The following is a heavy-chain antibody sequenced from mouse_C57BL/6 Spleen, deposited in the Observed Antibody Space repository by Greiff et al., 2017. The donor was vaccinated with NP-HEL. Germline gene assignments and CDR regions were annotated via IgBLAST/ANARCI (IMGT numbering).Heavy chain of an antibody. CDR3: ARGGVLRRYAMDY. J-gene: IGHJ4*01. CDR1: GYTFTSYW. CDR2: IDPSDSYT. V-gene: IGHV1-69*01. D-gene: IGHD1-1*01. Sequence: QVQLQQPGAELVMPGASVKLSCKASGYTFTSYWMHWVKQRPGQGLEWIGEIDPSDSYTNYNQKFKGKSTLTVDKSSSTAYMHLSSLTSEDSAVYYCARGGVLRRYAMDYWGQGTSVTGSS.